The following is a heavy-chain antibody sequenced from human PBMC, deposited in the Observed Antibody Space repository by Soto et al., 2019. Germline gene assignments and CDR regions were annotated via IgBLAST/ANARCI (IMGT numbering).Heavy chain of an antibody. D-gene: IGHD3-22*01. J-gene: IGHJ6*02. CDR3: ASRRITMIVVDGGGGMDV. CDR1: GGSISSSNW. CDR2: IYHSGST. V-gene: IGHV4-4*02. Sequence: SETLSLTCAVSGGSISSSNWWSWVRQPPGKGLEWIGEIYHSGSTNYNPSLKSRVTISVDKSKNQFSLKLSSVTAADTAVYYCASRRITMIVVDGGGGMDVWGQGTTVTVSS.